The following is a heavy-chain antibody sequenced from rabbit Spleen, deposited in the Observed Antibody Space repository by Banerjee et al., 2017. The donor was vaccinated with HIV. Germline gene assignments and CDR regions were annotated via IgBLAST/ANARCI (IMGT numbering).Heavy chain of an antibody. V-gene: IGHV1S45*01. D-gene: IGHD4-1*01. CDR3: ARDLAGVIGWNFSL. J-gene: IGHJ4*01. Sequence: QEQLVESGGGLVQPEGSLKLSCTASGFSFSDKAVMCWVRQAPGKGLEWIACIYAGSTGSTYYANWAKGRFTISKTSTTVTLQMTSLTAADTATYFCARDLAGVIGWNFSLWGPGTLVTVS. CDR1: GFSFSDKAV. CDR2: IYAGSTGST.